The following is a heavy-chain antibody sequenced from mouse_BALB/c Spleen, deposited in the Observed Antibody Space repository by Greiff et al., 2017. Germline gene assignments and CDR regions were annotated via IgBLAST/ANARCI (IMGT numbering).Heavy chain of an antibody. CDR3: ARLTGTRVWFAY. CDR2: INPSTGYT. V-gene: IGHV1-7*01. CDR1: GYTFTSYW. J-gene: IGHJ3*01. D-gene: IGHD4-1*01. Sequence: QVQLQQSGAELAKPGASVKMSCKASGYTFTSYWMHWVKQRPGQGLEWIGYINPSTGYTEYNQKFKDKATLTADKSSSTAYMQLSSLTSEDSAVYYCARLTGTRVWFAYWGQGTLVTVSA.